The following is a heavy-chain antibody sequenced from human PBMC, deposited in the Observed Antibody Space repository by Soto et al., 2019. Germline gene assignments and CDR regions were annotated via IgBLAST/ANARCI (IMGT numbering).Heavy chain of an antibody. J-gene: IGHJ5*02. CDR1: GFSFSGYL. CDR3: AKGGWLDD. V-gene: IGHV3-7*03. Sequence: GGSLRLSCAASGFSFSGYLMSWVRQAPGKGLEWVANINEDGSQKNYVDSVGGRFTISRDNTQNSLFLQMNSLRPEDTAVFYCAKGGWLDDWGPGTLVTVSS. CDR2: INEDGSQK.